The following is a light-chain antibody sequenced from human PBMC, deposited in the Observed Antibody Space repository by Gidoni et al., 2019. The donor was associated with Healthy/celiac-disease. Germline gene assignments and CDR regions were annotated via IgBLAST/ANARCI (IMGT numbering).Light chain of an antibody. CDR2: DVS. V-gene: IGLV2-14*01. J-gene: IGLJ3*02. Sequence: QSALTQPASVSGSPGHSITISCTGTSSDVGGYNYVSWYQQHPGKAPKLMIYDVSNRPSGVSNRFSGSKSGNTASLTISGLQAEDEADYYCNSYTSNSTRVFGGGTKLTVL. CDR3: NSYTSNSTRV. CDR1: SSDVGGYNY.